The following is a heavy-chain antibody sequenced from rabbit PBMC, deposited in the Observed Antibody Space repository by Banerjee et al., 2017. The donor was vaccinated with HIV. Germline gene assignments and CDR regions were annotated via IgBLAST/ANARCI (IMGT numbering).Heavy chain of an antibody. CDR2: IYAGISTNT. Sequence: QSLEESGGDLVKSGASLTLTCTASGFSFSSTHYMCWVRQAPGKGLEWIACIYAGISTNTYYANWAKGRFTISKTSSTTVTLQMTSLTAADTATYFCARDTGTSFSSYGMDLWGPGTLVTVS. CDR3: ARDTGTSFSSYGMDL. CDR1: GFSFSSTHY. J-gene: IGHJ6*01. V-gene: IGHV1S40*01. D-gene: IGHD8-1*01.